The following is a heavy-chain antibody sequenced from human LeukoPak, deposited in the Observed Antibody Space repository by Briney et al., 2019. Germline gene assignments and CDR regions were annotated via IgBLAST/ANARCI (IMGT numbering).Heavy chain of an antibody. D-gene: IGHD2-15*01. Sequence: GGSLRLSCAASGFTFSTYGMHWVRQAPGKGLEWVAVISYEGSDKYYADSVKGRFTISRDNAKNTLYLQMSSLRAEDTAVYYCATVDCSGGSCYSGMDVWGQGTTVTVSS. CDR2: ISYEGSDK. CDR1: GFTFSTYG. V-gene: IGHV3-30*03. J-gene: IGHJ6*02. CDR3: ATVDCSGGSCYSGMDV.